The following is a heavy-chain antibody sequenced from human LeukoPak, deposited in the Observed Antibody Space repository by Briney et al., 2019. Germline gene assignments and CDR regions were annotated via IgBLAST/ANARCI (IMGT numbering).Heavy chain of an antibody. CDR2: IYPGDSDA. J-gene: IGHJ4*02. CDR1: GYSFTTHW. CDR3: ARRRDLYSGSYYPFDY. V-gene: IGHV5-51*01. D-gene: IGHD1-26*01. Sequence: GESLKISCKASGYSFTTHWIGWVRQMPGKGLKWMGIIYPGDSDARYSPSFQGQVTISADKSISTAYLQWSSLKASDTAMYYCARRRDLYSGSYYPFDYWGQGTLVTVSS.